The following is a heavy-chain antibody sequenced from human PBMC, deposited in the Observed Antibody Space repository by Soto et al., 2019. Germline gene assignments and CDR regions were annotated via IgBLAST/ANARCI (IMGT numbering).Heavy chain of an antibody. V-gene: IGHV3-23*01. CDR2: ISGSGGAT. CDR1: GFTFSNYA. CDR3: AKASDFWRGYPFDY. J-gene: IGHJ4*02. D-gene: IGHD3-3*01. Sequence: GGSLRLSCAASGFTFSNYAMSWVRQAPGKGLEWVSAISGSGGATYYADSVKGRFTISRDNSKNTLYLQMHSLTAEDTAVYYCAKASDFWRGYPFDYWGQGTQVTVSS.